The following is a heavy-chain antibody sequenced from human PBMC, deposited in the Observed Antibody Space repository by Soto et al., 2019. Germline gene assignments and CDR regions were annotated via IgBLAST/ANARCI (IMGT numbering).Heavy chain of an antibody. CDR1: GGSISSGGYY. CDR2: IYCSGTT. D-gene: IGHD5-12*01. V-gene: IGHV4-31*03. Sequence: QVQLQESGPGLVKPSQTLSLTCTVSGGSISSGGYYWSWIRQNPGKGLEWIGYIYCSGTTNYNPSLKSRLTISVDTSKNQFSLKLNSMTAADTAVYYCARDESATDAFDIWGQGTMVTVSS. CDR3: ARDESATDAFDI. J-gene: IGHJ3*02.